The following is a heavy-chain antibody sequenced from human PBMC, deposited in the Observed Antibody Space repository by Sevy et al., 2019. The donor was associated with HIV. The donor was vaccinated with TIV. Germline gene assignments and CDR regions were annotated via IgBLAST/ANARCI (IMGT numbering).Heavy chain of an antibody. V-gene: IGHV3-48*01. CDR1: GFSFSSYS. CDR2: ISSSSSTI. Sequence: GGSLRLSCAASGFSFSSYSMNWVCQAPGKGLEWVSYISSSSSTIYYADSVKGRFTISRDNAKNSLYLQMNSLRAEDTAVYYCARDRGYCSSTSCYSYVDYWGQGTLVTVSS. J-gene: IGHJ4*02. D-gene: IGHD2-2*01. CDR3: ARDRGYCSSTSCYSYVDY.